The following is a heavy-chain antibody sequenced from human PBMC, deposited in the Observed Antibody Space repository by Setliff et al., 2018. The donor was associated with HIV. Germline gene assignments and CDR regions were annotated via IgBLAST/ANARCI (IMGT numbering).Heavy chain of an antibody. Sequence: GESLKISCAASGLPFSDAWMSWVRQAPGKGLDWVGRIISKAGGGTTDYAAPVQGRFSISRDDSKNTLYLQMDSLKTEDTAVYYCTWIGGITVLPLHTWGQGTMVTVSS. D-gene: IGHD3-16*01. CDR3: TWIGGITVLPLHT. CDR2: IISKAGGGTT. CDR1: GLPFSDAW. V-gene: IGHV3-15*01. J-gene: IGHJ3*02.